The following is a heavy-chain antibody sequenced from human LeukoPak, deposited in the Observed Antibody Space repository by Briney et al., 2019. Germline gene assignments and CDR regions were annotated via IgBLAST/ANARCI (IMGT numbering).Heavy chain of an antibody. D-gene: IGHD5-18*01. V-gene: IGHV3-23*01. Sequence: GGSLRLSCAASGFTFSSYAMSWVRQAPGKGLEWVSAISGSGGSTYYADSVKGRFAISRDNSKNTLYLQMNSLRAEDTAVYYCAKVLGYSYGFGYWGQGTLVTVSS. J-gene: IGHJ4*02. CDR2: ISGSGGST. CDR3: AKVLGYSYGFGY. CDR1: GFTFSSYA.